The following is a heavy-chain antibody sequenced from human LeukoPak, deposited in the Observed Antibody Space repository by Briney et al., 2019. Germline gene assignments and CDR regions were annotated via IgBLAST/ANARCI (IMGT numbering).Heavy chain of an antibody. Sequence: ASVKVSCKASGYTFTSYGISWVRQAPGQGLEWMGRISAYNGNTNYAQKLQGRVTMTTDTSTSTAYMELRSLRSDDTAVYYCARMGKGSSWSAFDYWGQGTLVTVSS. J-gene: IGHJ4*02. CDR2: ISAYNGNT. V-gene: IGHV1-18*01. CDR3: ARMGKGSSWSAFDY. D-gene: IGHD6-13*01. CDR1: GYTFTSYG.